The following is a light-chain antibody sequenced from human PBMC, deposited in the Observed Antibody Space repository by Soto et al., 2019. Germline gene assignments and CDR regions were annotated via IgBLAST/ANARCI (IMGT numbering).Light chain of an antibody. Sequence: EIVMTQSPATLSVSPGQRATLSCRASQSVSTNLAWYQQKPGQAPRLLIYGASSRATGIPDRFSGSGSGTDFTLTISRLEPEDFAVYYCQQYGSSRWTFGQGTTVDIK. J-gene: IGKJ1*01. V-gene: IGKV3-20*01. CDR2: GAS. CDR3: QQYGSSRWT. CDR1: QSVSTN.